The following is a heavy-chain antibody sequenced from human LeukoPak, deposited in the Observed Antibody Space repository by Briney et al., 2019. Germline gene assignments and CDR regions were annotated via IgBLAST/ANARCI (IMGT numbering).Heavy chain of an antibody. Sequence: SGGSLRLSCAASGFTFSDYYMSWIRQAPGKGLEWVSYISSSGSTIYYADSVKGRFTISRDNAKNSLYLQMNSLRAEDTAVYYCARDATDADAFDIWGQGTMVTVSS. CDR3: ARDATDADAFDI. CDR1: GFTFSDYY. V-gene: IGHV3-11*04. D-gene: IGHD5-24*01. J-gene: IGHJ3*02. CDR2: ISSSGSTI.